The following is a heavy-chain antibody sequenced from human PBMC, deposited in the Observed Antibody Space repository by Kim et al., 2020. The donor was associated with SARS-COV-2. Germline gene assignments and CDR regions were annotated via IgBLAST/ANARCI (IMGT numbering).Heavy chain of an antibody. Sequence: GESLKISCQAFGYSFSSHYIGWLRQMPGKGPEWMGIVFPGGSGPRYNPSFQGQVIISADQSTSTAYLQWTSLKASDSAMYFCARRKCEESNCYHFDYWGQ. V-gene: IGHV5-51*01. CDR2: VFPGGSGP. D-gene: IGHD2-15*01. J-gene: IGHJ4*02. CDR1: GYSFSSHY. CDR3: ARRKCEESNCYHFDY.